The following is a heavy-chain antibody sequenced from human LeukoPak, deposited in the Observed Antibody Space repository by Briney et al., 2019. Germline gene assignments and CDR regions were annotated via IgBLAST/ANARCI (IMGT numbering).Heavy chain of an antibody. CDR3: ARDGRAALPYMDV. CDR2: IYTSGST. V-gene: IGHV4-38-2*02. J-gene: IGHJ6*03. CDR1: GYSISSGYY. Sequence: SETLSLTCTVSGYSISSGYYWGWLRQPPGKGLEWIGRIYTSGSTNYNPSLKSRVTMSVDTSKNQFSLKLSSVTAADTAVYYCARDGRAALPYMDVWGKGTTVTVSS. D-gene: IGHD6-6*01.